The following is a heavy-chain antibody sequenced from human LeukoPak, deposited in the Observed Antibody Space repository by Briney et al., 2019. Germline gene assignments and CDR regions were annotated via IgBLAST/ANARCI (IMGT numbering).Heavy chain of an antibody. CDR3: AREMAGYWDY. D-gene: IGHD2-8*02. CDR2: IRHDGSQT. V-gene: IGHV3-7*01. CDR1: GFTFSSFW. J-gene: IGHJ4*02. Sequence: GGSLRLSCAASGFTFSSFWMNWVRQAPGKGLEWVASIRHDGSQTYYVDSVKGRFTISRDNAKISLYLQMNSLRAEDTAVYYCAREMAGYWDYWGQGTLVTVSS.